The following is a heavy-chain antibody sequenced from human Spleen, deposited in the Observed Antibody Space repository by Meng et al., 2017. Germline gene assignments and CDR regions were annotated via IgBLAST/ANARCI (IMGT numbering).Heavy chain of an antibody. V-gene: IGHV4-34*01. D-gene: IGHD4-11*01. Sequence: RLKQWGGGRVKPAETLSLPCVVSGGSLSDFSWSSIRQPPGNGLEWLGEIKHSGRTTYNPSLESRATVSVNMSRNNLSLKLSSETDAVSAVYYWAKGPTTMAHDFDHWGQGTLVTVSS. CDR1: GGSLSDFS. CDR2: IKHSGRT. J-gene: IGHJ4*02. CDR3: AKGPTTMAHDFDH.